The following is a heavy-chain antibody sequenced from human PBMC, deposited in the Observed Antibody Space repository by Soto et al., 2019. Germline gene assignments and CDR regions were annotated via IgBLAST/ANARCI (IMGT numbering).Heavy chain of an antibody. V-gene: IGHV5-10-1*01. J-gene: IGHJ6*01. CDR1: GSRLTLYW. D-gene: IGHD4-17*01. CDR2: IDPSDSYT. CDR3: ATVNYYYGMDV. Sequence: ESLHISVNVAGSRLTLYWIGYVRQMPGKVLEGMGRIDPSDSYTNYSPSCQGHVTISADTSISTAYLQWSSLKASDTATYYCATVNYYYGMDVWGQGTTVTFSS.